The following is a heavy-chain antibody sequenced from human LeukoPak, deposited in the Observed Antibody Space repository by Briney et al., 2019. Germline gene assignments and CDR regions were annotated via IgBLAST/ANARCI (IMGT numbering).Heavy chain of an antibody. CDR3: ARDIVVVPAANLPYYYYGMDV. V-gene: IGHV1-2*02. D-gene: IGHD2-2*01. J-gene: IGHJ6*02. Sequence: LRASVKVSCKASGYTFTGYYMHWVRQAPGQGLEWMGWINPNSGGTNYAQKFQGRVTMTRDTSISTAYIELSRLRSDDTAVYYCARDIVVVPAANLPYYYYGMDVWGQGTTVTVSS. CDR1: GYTFTGYY. CDR2: INPNSGGT.